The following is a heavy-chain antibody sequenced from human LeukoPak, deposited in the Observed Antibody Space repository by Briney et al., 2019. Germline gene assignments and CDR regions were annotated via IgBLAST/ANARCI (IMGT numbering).Heavy chain of an antibody. J-gene: IGHJ6*02. Sequence: GGSLRLSCAASGFTFSSYAMSWVRQAPGKGLEWVSAISGSGGSTYYADSVKGRFTISRDNSKNMLYLQMNSLRAEDTAVYYCAKALLWFGELSPVTAPEDYYGMDVWGQRTTVTVSS. D-gene: IGHD3-10*01. V-gene: IGHV3-23*01. CDR1: GFTFSSYA. CDR2: ISGSGGST. CDR3: AKALLWFGELSPVTAPEDYYGMDV.